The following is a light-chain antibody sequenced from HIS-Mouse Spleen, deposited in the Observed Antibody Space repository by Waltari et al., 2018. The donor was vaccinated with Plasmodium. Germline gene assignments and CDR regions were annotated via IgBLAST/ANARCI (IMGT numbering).Light chain of an antibody. V-gene: IGLV2-11*01. CDR1: SSDVVGYNY. Sequence: QSALTQPRSLSGSPGQSVTISCAGTSSDVVGYNYVSWYQHHPGEAPKLMIYDVSKRPSGVPDRFSGSKSGNTASLTISGLQAEDEADYYCCSYAGSYTWVFGGGTKLTVL. J-gene: IGLJ3*02. CDR2: DVS. CDR3: CSYAGSYTWV.